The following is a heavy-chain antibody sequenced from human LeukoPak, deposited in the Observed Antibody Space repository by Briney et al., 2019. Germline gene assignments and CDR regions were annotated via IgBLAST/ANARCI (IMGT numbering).Heavy chain of an antibody. V-gene: IGHV4-59*01. J-gene: IGHJ3*02. Sequence: PSETLSLTCTVSGGSISGYYWSWIRQPPGKGLEWIGYIYYSGSTNYNPSLKSRVTISVDTSKNQFSLKLSSVTAADTAVYYCAREGCSGGSCYPHDAFDIWGQGTMVTVSS. CDR1: GGSISGYY. CDR3: AREGCSGGSCYPHDAFDI. D-gene: IGHD2-15*01. CDR2: IYYSGST.